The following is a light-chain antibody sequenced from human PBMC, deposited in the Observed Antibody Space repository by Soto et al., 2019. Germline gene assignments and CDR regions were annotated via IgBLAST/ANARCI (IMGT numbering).Light chain of an antibody. J-gene: IGLJ3*02. CDR3: AAWDDRLSGGV. CDR1: SSNIGSNT. Sequence: QSVLTQPPSASGTPGQRVTISCSGSSSNIGSNTVNWYQQLPGTAPKLLIYSNNQRPSGVPDRFSGSKSGTPSSLAISGLQTEVEGDYYCAAWDDRLSGGVFGGGTKLTVL. CDR2: SNN. V-gene: IGLV1-44*01.